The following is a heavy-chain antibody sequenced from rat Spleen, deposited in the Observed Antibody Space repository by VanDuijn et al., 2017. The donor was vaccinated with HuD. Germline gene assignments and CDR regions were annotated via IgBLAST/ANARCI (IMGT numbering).Heavy chain of an antibody. CDR2: IVTSGGTT. D-gene: IGHD1-12*02. Sequence: EVQLVESGGGLVQPGRSLKLSCAASGFTFSNYDMAWVRQAPTKGLEWVASIVTSGGTTYYRDSVKGRFTVSRDNAKSTLYRQMDSLRSEEQVTDYCTRRGYDGSYISPYWYSDFWGPGTMVTVSS. J-gene: IGHJ1*01. CDR3: TRRGYDGSYISPYWYSDF. CDR1: GFTFSNYD. V-gene: IGHV5S11*01.